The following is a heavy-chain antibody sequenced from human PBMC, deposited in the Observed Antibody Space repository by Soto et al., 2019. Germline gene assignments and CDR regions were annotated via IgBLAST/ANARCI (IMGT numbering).Heavy chain of an antibody. V-gene: IGHV4-59*08. CDR3: ARHRYSYGVYYFDF. D-gene: IGHD5-18*01. CDR1: GGSISNYY. CDR2: IYYSGST. Sequence: QVQLQESGPGLVKPSETLSLTCIVSGGSISNYYWSWIRQPPGKGLEWIGYIYYSGSTNYNPSLTTRVPISVATSKNQFSLKLSFVTAADTAVYYCARHRYSYGVYYFDFWGQGTLVTVSS. J-gene: IGHJ4*02.